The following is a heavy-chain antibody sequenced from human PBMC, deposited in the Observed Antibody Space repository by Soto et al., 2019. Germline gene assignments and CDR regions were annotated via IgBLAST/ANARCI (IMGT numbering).Heavy chain of an antibody. CDR1: GGFVSSSSYS. CDR2: MYSSENT. CDR3: ARLNGYCISTNCHGYYGMDV. V-gene: IGHV4-39*01. J-gene: IGHJ6*02. D-gene: IGHD2-2*03. Sequence: NPSETLSLTCSVSGGFVSSSSYSWGWIRQSPGKGLDWIGTMYSSENTYYNPSLLSRVTISVDTSKNEFSLRLSSVTAADTAVYYCARLNGYCISTNCHGYYGMDVWGQGTTVTVSS.